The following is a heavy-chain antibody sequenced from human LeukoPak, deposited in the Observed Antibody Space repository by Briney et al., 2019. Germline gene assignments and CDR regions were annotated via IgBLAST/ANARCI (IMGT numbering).Heavy chain of an antibody. CDR1: GGSISSSSYY. J-gene: IGHJ4*02. V-gene: IGHV4-39*07. CDR3: ARAGGYGLIDY. CDR2: IYYSGST. D-gene: IGHD5-18*01. Sequence: PSETLSLTCTVSGGSISSSSYYWGWIRQPPGKGLEWIGSIYYSGSTYYNPSLKSRVTISVDTSKNQFSLKLSSVTAADTAVYYCARAGGYGLIDYWGQGTMVTVSS.